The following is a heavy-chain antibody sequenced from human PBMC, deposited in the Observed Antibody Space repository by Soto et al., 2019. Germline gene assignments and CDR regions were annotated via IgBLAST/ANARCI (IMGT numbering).Heavy chain of an antibody. CDR1: GGTFSSYT. CDR2: INPSLGSA. V-gene: IGHV1-69*08. J-gene: IGHJ4*02. D-gene: IGHD6-19*01. Sequence: GASVKVSCKASGGTFSSYTIRWVRQAPGQGLEWMGRINPSLGSANYAQKFQGRVTMTRDKSTSTVYMELSSLRSEDTAVYYCARDGPPGSGWWYFDYWGQGTRVTVSS. CDR3: ARDGPPGSGWWYFDY.